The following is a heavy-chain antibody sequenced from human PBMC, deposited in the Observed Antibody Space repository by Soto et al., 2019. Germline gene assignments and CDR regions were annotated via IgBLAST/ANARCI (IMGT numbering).Heavy chain of an antibody. Sequence: EVQLAESGGGLAQPGGSLRLSCAASGFTLSGYAMDWVRQTPGKGLEYVSGISSNGVGTYYANSVQGRFTISRDNSKNTVYLQMGSLRPEDMAVYYCARRARPDVYCVGVWGKGTTVTVSS. CDR1: GFTLSGYA. CDR3: ARRARPDVYCVGV. V-gene: IGHV3-64*01. J-gene: IGHJ6*03. D-gene: IGHD6-6*01. CDR2: ISSNGVGT.